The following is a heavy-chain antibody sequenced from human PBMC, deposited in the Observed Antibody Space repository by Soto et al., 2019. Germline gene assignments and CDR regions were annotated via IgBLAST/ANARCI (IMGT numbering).Heavy chain of an antibody. V-gene: IGHV3-23*01. D-gene: IGHD3-22*01. Sequence: EVQLLESGGGLVQPGGSLSLSCAASAFTFNNYAMSWVRQAPGKGLEWVSGIGGSGRTTYYADSVKGRFPISRDNSNNTLFLEMNRLRAEHTAVYYCAKSRYSDRSGDFCVYWGQGTLVTVSS. CDR2: IGGSGRTT. CDR1: AFTFNNYA. J-gene: IGHJ4*02. CDR3: AKSRYSDRSGDFCVY.